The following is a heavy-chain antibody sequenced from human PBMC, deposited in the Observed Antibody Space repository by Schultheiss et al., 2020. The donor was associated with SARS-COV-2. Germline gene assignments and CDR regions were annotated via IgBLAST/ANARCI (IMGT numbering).Heavy chain of an antibody. CDR3: ARLGDGYIDY. CDR1: GFTFSSYA. CDR2: ISSSGSTI. D-gene: IGHD3-16*01. Sequence: GGSLRLSCAASGFTFSSYAMHWVRQAPGKGLEWVSYISSSGSTIYYADSVKGRFTISRDNSKNTLYLQMNSLRAEDTAVYYCARLGDGYIDYWGQGTLVTVSS. V-gene: IGHV3-48*01. J-gene: IGHJ4*02.